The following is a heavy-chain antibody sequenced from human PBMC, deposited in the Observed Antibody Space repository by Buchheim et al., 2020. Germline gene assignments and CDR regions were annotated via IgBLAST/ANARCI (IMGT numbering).Heavy chain of an antibody. CDR3: ASDKIAAAGIFDY. J-gene: IGHJ4*02. CDR1: GFTFSSYG. V-gene: IGHV3-30*03. Sequence: QVQLVESGGGVVQPGRSLRLSCAASGFTFSSYGMHWVRQAPGKGLEWVAVISYDGSNKYYADSVKGRFTISRDNSKNTLYLQMNSLRAEDTAVYYCASDKIAAAGIFDYWGQGTL. D-gene: IGHD6-13*01. CDR2: ISYDGSNK.